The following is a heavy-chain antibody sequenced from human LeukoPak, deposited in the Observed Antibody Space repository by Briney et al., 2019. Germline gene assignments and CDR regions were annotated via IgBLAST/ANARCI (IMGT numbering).Heavy chain of an antibody. CDR3: ASEYYFDY. Sequence: GGSLRLSCATSKFTFINYGLTWVRQAPGKGLEWVSSISSSSSYIYYADSLKGRFTISRDNAKNSLYLQMNSLRAEDTAVYYCASEYYFDYGGQEPLVPVSS. J-gene: IGHJ4*02. V-gene: IGHV3-21*01. CDR2: ISSSSSYI. CDR1: KFTFINYG.